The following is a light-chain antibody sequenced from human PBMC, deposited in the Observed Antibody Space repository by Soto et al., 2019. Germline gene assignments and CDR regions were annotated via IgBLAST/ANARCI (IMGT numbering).Light chain of an antibody. V-gene: IGKV1-39*01. J-gene: IGKJ1*01. CDR2: AAS. Sequence: DIPMTQSPSSLSASVGDRVTITCRASQSISSYLNWYHQKPGKAPKLLIYAASSLQSGVPSRFSRSGSWTEFILTISRLQPEDFGNYYCQQSYSISWTFSQGTKVEIK. CDR1: QSISSY. CDR3: QQSYSISWT.